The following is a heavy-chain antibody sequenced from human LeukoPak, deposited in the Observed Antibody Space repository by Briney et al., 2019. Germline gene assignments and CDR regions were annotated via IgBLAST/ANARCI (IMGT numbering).Heavy chain of an antibody. D-gene: IGHD3-16*02. CDR1: NGSMNDYY. J-gene: IGHJ3*02. CDR3: ARRVSLYAGFDI. V-gene: IGHV4-59*08. Sequence: KPSETLSLTCTVGNGSMNDYYWNWVRQPPGKRLEWIGRVYNAYTDYNPSLKSRVSISVDTSKSQFSLDLNSVTAADTAVYYCARRVSLYAGFDIWGLGTMVTVSS. CDR2: VYNAYT.